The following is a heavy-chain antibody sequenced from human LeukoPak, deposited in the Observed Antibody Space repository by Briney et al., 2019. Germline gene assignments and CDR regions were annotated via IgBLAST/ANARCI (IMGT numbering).Heavy chain of an antibody. CDR2: IWYDGSNK. Sequence: PGRSLRLSCAASGFTFSSYGMHWVRQAPGKGLEWVAVIWYDGSNKYYADSVKGRFTISRDNAKNSLYLQVNSLRAEDTAVYYCARDHYYGSGTYYKPYFDYWGQGTRVTVSS. CDR1: GFTFSSYG. D-gene: IGHD3-10*01. J-gene: IGHJ4*02. V-gene: IGHV3-33*01. CDR3: ARDHYYGSGTYYKPYFDY.